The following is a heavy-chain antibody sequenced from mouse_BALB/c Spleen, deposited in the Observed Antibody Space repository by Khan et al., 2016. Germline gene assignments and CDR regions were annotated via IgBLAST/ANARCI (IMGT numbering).Heavy chain of an antibody. V-gene: IGHV1-18*01. CDR3: ARRAGFDN. D-gene: IGHD3-3*01. CDR2: VNPNIGRA. CDR1: GYTFTDYT. Sequence: VRLQPSGPELVKPGASVKISCKTSGYTFTDYTIHWVKQSPEKSLEWIGSVNPNIGRANYNQNFKDKATLTLDMSSSTAYMELRSLTSEDSAVYYCARRAGFDNWGQGTTLTVSS. J-gene: IGHJ2*01.